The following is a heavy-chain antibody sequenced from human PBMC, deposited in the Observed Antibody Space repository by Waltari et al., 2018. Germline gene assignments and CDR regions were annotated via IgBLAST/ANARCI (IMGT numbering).Heavy chain of an antibody. CDR2: ISAGGGTT. CDR1: GFTLSSYA. Sequence: EVQLLESGGGLVQPGGSLRLSCAASGFTLSSYALSCVRQGPGKGLGGVSSISAGGGTTYDADSVKGRFTISRDNSKNTLYLQMNSLRADDTAVYYCAKDRGYFDWLILDYWGQGTLVTVSS. D-gene: IGHD3-9*01. V-gene: IGHV3-23*01. J-gene: IGHJ4*02. CDR3: AKDRGYFDWLILDY.